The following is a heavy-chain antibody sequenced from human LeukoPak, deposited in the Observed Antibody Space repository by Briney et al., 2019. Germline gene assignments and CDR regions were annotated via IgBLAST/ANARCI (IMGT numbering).Heavy chain of an antibody. V-gene: IGHV3-7*01. CDR1: GFSFSTYW. CDR3: ARGSLSSTYYYDSSGFDY. D-gene: IGHD3-22*01. CDR2: IKEDGSEK. J-gene: IGHJ4*02. Sequence: GGSLKLSCVASGFSFSTYWMSWVRQAPGKGLEWVANIKEDGSEKYYVDSVKGRFTMSRDNAKNSVYLQMNRLRVEDTAVYYCARGSLSSTYYYDSSGFDYWSQGTLVTVSS.